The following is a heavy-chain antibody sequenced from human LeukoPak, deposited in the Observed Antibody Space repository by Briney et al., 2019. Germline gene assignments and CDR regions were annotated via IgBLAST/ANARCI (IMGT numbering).Heavy chain of an antibody. Sequence: SETLSLTCTVSGGSISSYYWSWIRQPPGKGLEWIGYIYYSGSTNYNPSLKSRVTISVDTSKNQFSLKLSSVTAADTAVYYRARGVAVHHYWGQGTLVTVSS. V-gene: IGHV4-59*01. D-gene: IGHD3-3*01. CDR3: ARGVAVHHY. J-gene: IGHJ4*02. CDR2: IYYSGST. CDR1: GGSISSYY.